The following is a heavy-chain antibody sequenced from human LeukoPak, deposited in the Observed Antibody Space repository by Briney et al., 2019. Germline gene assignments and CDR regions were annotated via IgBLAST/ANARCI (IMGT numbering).Heavy chain of an antibody. V-gene: IGHV3-48*03. J-gene: IGHJ3*02. CDR2: ISSSGSTI. Sequence: GGSLRLSCAASGFTFSSYEMNWVRQAPGKGLEWVSYISSSGSTIYHADSVKGRFTISRDNAKNSLYLQMNSLRAEDTAVYYCARGTVVPAALDAFDIWGQGTMVTVSS. CDR3: ARGTVVPAALDAFDI. D-gene: IGHD2-2*01. CDR1: GFTFSSYE.